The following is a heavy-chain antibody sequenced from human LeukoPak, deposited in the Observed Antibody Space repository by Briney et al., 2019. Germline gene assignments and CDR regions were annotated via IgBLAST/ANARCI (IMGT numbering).Heavy chain of an antibody. D-gene: IGHD3-22*01. CDR1: GGTFSSYA. J-gene: IGHJ4*02. CDR2: IIPILGIA. CDR3: RHYYDSSEAAFDY. Sequence: SVKVSCKASGGTFSSYAISWVRQAPGQGLEWMGRIIPILGIANYAQKFQGRVTITADKSTSTAYMELSSLRSEDTAVYYCRHYYDSSEAAFDYWGQGTLVTVSS. V-gene: IGHV1-69*04.